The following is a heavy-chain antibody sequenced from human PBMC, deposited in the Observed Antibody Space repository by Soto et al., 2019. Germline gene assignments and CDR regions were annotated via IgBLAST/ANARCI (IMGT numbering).Heavy chain of an antibody. V-gene: IGHV4-31*03. J-gene: IGHJ4*02. Sequence: LSLTCTVSGGSISSYYWSWIRQHPGKGLEWIGYIYYSGSTYYNPSLKSRVTISVDTSKNQFSLKLSSVTAADTAVYYCARDMYYYDSSGYYRALDYWGQGTLVTVSS. CDR2: IYYSGST. D-gene: IGHD3-22*01. CDR3: ARDMYYYDSSGYYRALDY. CDR1: GGSISSYY.